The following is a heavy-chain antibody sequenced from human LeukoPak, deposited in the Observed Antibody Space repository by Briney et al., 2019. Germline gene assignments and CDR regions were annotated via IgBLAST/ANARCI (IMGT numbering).Heavy chain of an antibody. V-gene: IGHV3-21*01. CDR2: ISSSSSYI. CDR3: ARALGYYYDSSGTTIQY. CDR1: GFTFSSYS. J-gene: IGHJ4*02. Sequence: GGSLRLSCAASGFTFSSYSMNWVRQAPGKGLEWVSSISSSSSYIYYADSVKGRFTISRDNAKNSLYLQMNSLRAEDTAVYYCARALGYYYDSSGTTIQYWGQGTLVTVSS. D-gene: IGHD3-22*01.